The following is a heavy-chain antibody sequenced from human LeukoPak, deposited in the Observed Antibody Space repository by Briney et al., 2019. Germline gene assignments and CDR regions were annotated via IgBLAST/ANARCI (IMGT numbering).Heavy chain of an antibody. V-gene: IGHV4-61*01. CDR3: ARRIALAGTIWFDP. CDR2: IYYSGGT. D-gene: IGHD6-19*01. Sequence: SETLPLTCTVSGGSVSSGSYYWSWIRQPPGKGLEWIGYIYYSGGTNYNPSLKSRVTISVNTSKNQFSLKLSSVTAADTAVYYCARRIALAGTIWFDPWGQGTLVTVSS. CDR1: GGSVSSGSYY. J-gene: IGHJ5*02.